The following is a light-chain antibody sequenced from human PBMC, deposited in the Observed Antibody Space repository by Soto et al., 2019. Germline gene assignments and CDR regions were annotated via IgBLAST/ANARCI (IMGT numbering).Light chain of an antibody. CDR1: QSVGTN. CDR3: QQYNVWPYA. J-gene: IGKJ2*01. Sequence: EIVMTQSPATLSVSPGERATLSCRASQSVGTNLAWYQHKPGQAPRLLIHSASTTATGFPARFSGSGSGTEFILTIISLQSEDFAVYYCQQYNVWPYAFGQGTKLEIK. V-gene: IGKV3-15*01. CDR2: SAS.